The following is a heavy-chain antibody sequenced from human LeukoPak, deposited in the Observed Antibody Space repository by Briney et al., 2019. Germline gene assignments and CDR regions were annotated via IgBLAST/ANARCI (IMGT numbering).Heavy chain of an antibody. Sequence: ASVKVSCKASGYTFTGYYMHWVRQAPGQGLEWMGRINPNSGGTNYAQKFQGRVTMTRDTSISTAYMELSRLRSDDTAVYYCAKGGFVPRGLQSDYFDYWGQGTLVTVSS. CDR1: GYTFTGYY. V-gene: IGHV1-2*06. J-gene: IGHJ4*02. CDR3: AKGGFVPRGLQSDYFDY. D-gene: IGHD5-24*01. CDR2: INPNSGGT.